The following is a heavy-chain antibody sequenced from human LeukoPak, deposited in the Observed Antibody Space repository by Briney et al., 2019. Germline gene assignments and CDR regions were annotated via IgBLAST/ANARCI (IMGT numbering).Heavy chain of an antibody. D-gene: IGHD2-2*01. CDR1: GFPFSSYA. Sequence: GGSLRLSCAVSGFPFSSYAMSWVRQAPGKGLEWVSAISGSGSNTYYSDSVKGRFTISRDNSKNTLFLQMNSLRAEDTAVYYCARGYCSSSSCREFDYWGQGTLVTVSS. CDR2: ISGSGSNT. J-gene: IGHJ4*02. V-gene: IGHV3-23*01. CDR3: ARGYCSSSSCREFDY.